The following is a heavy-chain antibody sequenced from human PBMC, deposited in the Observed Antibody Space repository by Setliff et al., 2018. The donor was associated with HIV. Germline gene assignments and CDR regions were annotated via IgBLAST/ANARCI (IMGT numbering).Heavy chain of an antibody. D-gene: IGHD4-4*01. Sequence: GASVKVSCKASGYTFTGYYMHWVRQAPGQGLEWMGWINSNSGGTNYAQKFQGRVTMTRATSISTAYMELSSLRSDDTAVYFCARGATTAGLIDYWGQGTLVTVSS. V-gene: IGHV1-2*02. CDR3: ARGATTAGLIDY. J-gene: IGHJ4*02. CDR2: INSNSGGT. CDR1: GYTFTGYY.